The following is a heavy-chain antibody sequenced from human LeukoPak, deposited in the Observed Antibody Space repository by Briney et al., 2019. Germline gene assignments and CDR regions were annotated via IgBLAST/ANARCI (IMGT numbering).Heavy chain of an antibody. CDR3: ARDSRDYGDTGY. D-gene: IGHD4-17*01. V-gene: IGHV1-2*02. CDR1: GYTFTGYY. J-gene: IGHJ4*02. CDR2: INPNSGGT. Sequence: ASVKVSCKASGYTFTGYYMHWVRQAPGQGLEWMGWINPNSGGTNYAQKFQGRVTMTRDTSISTAYMELRSLRSDDTAVYYCARDSRDYGDTGYWGQGTLVTVSS.